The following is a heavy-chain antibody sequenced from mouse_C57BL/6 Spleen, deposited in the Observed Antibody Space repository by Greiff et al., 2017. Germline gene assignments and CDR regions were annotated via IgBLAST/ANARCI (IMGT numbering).Heavy chain of an antibody. CDR1: GYAFSSSW. V-gene: IGHV1-82*01. Sequence: VQLQQSGPELVKPGASVKISCKASGYAFSSSWMNWVKQRPGKGLEWIGRIYPGDGDTNYNGKFKGKATLTADKSSSTAYMQLSSLTSEDSAVYFCARSNDYDEDYAMDYWGQGTSVTVSS. D-gene: IGHD2-4*01. CDR2: IYPGDGDT. J-gene: IGHJ4*01. CDR3: ARSNDYDEDYAMDY.